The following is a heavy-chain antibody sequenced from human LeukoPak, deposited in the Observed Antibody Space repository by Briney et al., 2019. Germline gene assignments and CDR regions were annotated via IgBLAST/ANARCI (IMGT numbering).Heavy chain of an antibody. D-gene: IGHD3-22*01. Sequence: PGGSLRLSCAASGFTFSSCAMSWVRQAPGEGLEWVSAISTSGGRTFYADSVKGRFTISRDNSKNTLYLQMNSLKAEDTAMYYCAKDPTDFDSSGQTYFDNWGQGTLVTVSS. J-gene: IGHJ4*02. CDR1: GFTFSSCA. CDR3: AKDPTDFDSSGQTYFDN. CDR2: ISTSGGRT. V-gene: IGHV3-23*01.